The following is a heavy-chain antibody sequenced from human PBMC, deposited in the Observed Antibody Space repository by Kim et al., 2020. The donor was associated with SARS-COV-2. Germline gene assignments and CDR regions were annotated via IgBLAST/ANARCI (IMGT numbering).Heavy chain of an antibody. D-gene: IGHD2-2*01. Sequence: GGSLRLSCAASGFTFSDYYMSWIRQAPGKGLEWVSYISSSSSYTNYADSVKGRFTISRDNAKNSLYLQMNSLRAEDTAVYYCARVNDFGYCSSTSCYANYYYGMDVWGQGTTVTVSS. CDR2: ISSSSSYT. CDR3: ARVNDFGYCSSTSCYANYYYGMDV. J-gene: IGHJ6*02. V-gene: IGHV3-11*05. CDR1: GFTFSDYY.